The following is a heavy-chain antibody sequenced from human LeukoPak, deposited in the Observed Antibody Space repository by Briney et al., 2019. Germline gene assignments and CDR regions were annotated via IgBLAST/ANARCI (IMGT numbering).Heavy chain of an antibody. CDR1: GFTFSNAW. J-gene: IGHJ4*02. CDR3: TTDETIVVVVAATPR. Sequence: GGSLRLSCAASGFTFSNAWMSWVRQAPGKGLEWVGRIKSKTDGGTTDYAAPVKGRFTISRDDSKNTLYLQMNSLKTEDTAVYYCTTDETIVVVVAATPRWGQGTLVTVSS. CDR2: IKSKTDGGTT. V-gene: IGHV3-15*01. D-gene: IGHD2-15*01.